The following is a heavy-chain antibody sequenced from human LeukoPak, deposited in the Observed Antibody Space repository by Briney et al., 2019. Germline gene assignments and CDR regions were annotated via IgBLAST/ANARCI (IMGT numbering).Heavy chain of an antibody. CDR2: IIPIFGTA. Sequence: SVKVSCKASGGTFSSYAISWVRQAPGQGLEWMGGIIPIFGTANYAQKFQGRVTITDDESTSKAYMELSSLRSEDTAVYCCARTEYCDFWSGLSWFDSWGQGTLVTVSS. CDR3: ARTEYCDFWSGLSWFDS. J-gene: IGHJ5*01. D-gene: IGHD3-3*01. V-gene: IGHV1-69*13. CDR1: GGTFSSYA.